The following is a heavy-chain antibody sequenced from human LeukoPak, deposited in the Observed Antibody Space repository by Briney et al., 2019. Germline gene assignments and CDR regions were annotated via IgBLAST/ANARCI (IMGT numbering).Heavy chain of an antibody. CDR3: ARDPNTSLDY. V-gene: IGHV3-30-3*01. Sequence: QPGGSLRLSCAASGFTFSSYAMHWVRQAPGKGLEWVAVISYDGSSKYYADSVKGRFTISRDNSKNTLYLQMNSLRAEDTAVYYCARDPNTSLDYWGQGTLVTVSS. D-gene: IGHD5-18*01. J-gene: IGHJ4*02. CDR2: ISYDGSSK. CDR1: GFTFSSYA.